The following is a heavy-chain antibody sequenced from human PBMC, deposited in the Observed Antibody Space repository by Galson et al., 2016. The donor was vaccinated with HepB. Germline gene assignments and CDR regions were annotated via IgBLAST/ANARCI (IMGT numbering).Heavy chain of an antibody. CDR1: GFTFSSYA. V-gene: IGHV3-23*01. CDR3: AKDVHSGSYCFDY. Sequence: SLRLSCAASGFTFSSYAMSWVRQAPGKGLEWVSAISGSGGSTYYADSVKGRFTISRDNSKNTLYLQMNSLRAEDTAVYYCAKDVHSGSYCFDYWGQGTLVTVSS. J-gene: IGHJ4*02. CDR2: ISGSGGST. D-gene: IGHD1-26*01.